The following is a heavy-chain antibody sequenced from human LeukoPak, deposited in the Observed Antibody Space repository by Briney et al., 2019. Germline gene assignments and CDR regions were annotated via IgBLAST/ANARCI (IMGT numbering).Heavy chain of an antibody. J-gene: IGHJ4*01. CDR3: AKEGVPAAIHHHWFGR. D-gene: IGHD2-2*01. CDR2: ISGSGGST. CDR1: GFTFSSYD. Sequence: PGGSLRLFCTASGFTFSSYDRSGVRQAPGKGLEWVSAISGSGGSTYYADSVKGRFTISRDNSKNTLYLQMNSLRAEDTAVYYCAKEGVPAAIHHHWFGRGGHGNLVTVSS. V-gene: IGHV3-23*01.